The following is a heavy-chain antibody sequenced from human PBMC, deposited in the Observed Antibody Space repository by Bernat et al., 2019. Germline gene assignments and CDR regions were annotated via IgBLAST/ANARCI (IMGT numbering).Heavy chain of an antibody. CDR1: GFTFSSYG. V-gene: IGHV3-33*08. J-gene: IGHJ4*02. CDR3: ARGAASGSSSFDY. D-gene: IGHD1-26*01. Sequence: VQLVESGGGLVQPGGSLRLSCAASGFTFSSYGMHWVRQAPGKGLEWVAVIWYDGSNKYYADSVKGRFTISRDNSKNTLYLQMNSLRAEDTAVYYCARGAASGSSSFDYWGQGTLVTVSS. CDR2: IWYDGSNK.